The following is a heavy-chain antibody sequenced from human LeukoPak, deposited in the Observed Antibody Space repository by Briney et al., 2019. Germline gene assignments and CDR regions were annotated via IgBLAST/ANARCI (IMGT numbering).Heavy chain of an antibody. V-gene: IGHV3-11*01. CDR3: ARGSSGYSVDF. D-gene: IGHD5-12*01. J-gene: IGHJ4*02. CDR1: GFTFSDYG. CDR2: ISSSANT. Sequence: PGGSLRLSCAASGFTFSDYGMNWIRQAPGKGLEWVSYISSSANTKYVDSMKGRFTISRDNAKNSLYLQMNILRAEDTAVYYCARGSSGYSVDFWGQGTLVTVSS.